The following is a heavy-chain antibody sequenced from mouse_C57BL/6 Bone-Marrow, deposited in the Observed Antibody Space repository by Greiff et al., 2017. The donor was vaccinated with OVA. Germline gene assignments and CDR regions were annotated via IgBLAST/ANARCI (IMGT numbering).Heavy chain of an antibody. V-gene: IGHV1-54*01. CDR3: ARSRDYGSPWFAY. CDR1: GYAFTNYL. D-gene: IGHD1-1*01. Sequence: VKLQESGAELVRPGTSVKVSCKASGYAFTNYLIEWVKQRPGQGLEWIGVINPGSGGTNYNEKFKGKATLTADKSSSTAYMQLSSLTSEDSAVYFCARSRDYGSPWFAYWGQGTLVTVSA. CDR2: INPGSGGT. J-gene: IGHJ3*01.